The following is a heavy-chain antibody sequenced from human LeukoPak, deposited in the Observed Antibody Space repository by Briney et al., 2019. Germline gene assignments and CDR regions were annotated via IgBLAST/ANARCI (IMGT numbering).Heavy chain of an antibody. Sequence: ASVKVPYKASGYTFTSYGISWVRQAPGQGLEWMGWISAYNGNTNYAQKLQGRVTMTTDTSTSTAYMELRSLRSDDTAVYYCARDPDIVVVVAAKRTPIDYWGQGTLVTASS. D-gene: IGHD2-15*01. J-gene: IGHJ4*02. CDR2: ISAYNGNT. V-gene: IGHV1-18*01. CDR3: ARDPDIVVVVAAKRTPIDY. CDR1: GYTFTSYG.